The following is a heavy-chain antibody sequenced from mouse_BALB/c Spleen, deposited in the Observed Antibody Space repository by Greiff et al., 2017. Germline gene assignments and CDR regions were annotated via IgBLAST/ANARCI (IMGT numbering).Heavy chain of an antibody. V-gene: IGHV3-2*02. CDR2: ISYSGST. D-gene: IGHD4-1*01. CDR1: GYSITSDYA. CDR3: ARNLGGFDY. J-gene: IGHJ2*01. Sequence: EVKLQESGPGLVKPSQSLSLTCTVTGYSITSDYAWNWIRQFPGNKLEWMGYISYSGSTSYNPSLKSRISITRDTSKNQFFLQLNSVTTEDTATYYCARNLGGFDYWGQGTTLTVSS.